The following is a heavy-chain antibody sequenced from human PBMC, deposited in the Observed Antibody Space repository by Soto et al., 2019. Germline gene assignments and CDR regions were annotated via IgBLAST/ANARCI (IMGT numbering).Heavy chain of an antibody. CDR3: TTDLEGPVAGPYYFDY. J-gene: IGHJ4*02. CDR1: GFTFSNAW. V-gene: IGHV3-15*01. Sequence: GGSLRLSCAASGFTFSNAWMSWVRQAPGKGLEWVGRIKSKTDGGTTDYAAPVKGRFTISRDDSKNTLYQQMNSLKTEDTAVYYCTTDLEGPVAGPYYFDYWGQGTLVTVSS. D-gene: IGHD6-19*01. CDR2: IKSKTDGGTT.